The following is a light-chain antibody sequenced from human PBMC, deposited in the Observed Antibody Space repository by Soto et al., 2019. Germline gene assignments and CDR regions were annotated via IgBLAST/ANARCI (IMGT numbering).Light chain of an antibody. CDR1: QSVSSSY. V-gene: IGKV3-20*01. CDR2: GAS. Sequence: EIVLTQSPGTLSLSPGERATLSCRASQSVSSSYLAWYQQKPGQAPRPLIYGASSRAIGIPDRFSGSGSGTDFTLTSSRLELEDFGVYYCQQYGSSPWTFGQGTKVEIK. CDR3: QQYGSSPWT. J-gene: IGKJ1*01.